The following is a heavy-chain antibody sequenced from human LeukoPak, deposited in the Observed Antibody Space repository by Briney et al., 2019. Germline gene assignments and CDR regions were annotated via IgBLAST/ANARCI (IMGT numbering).Heavy chain of an antibody. CDR3: ARDILGKWYYFDY. CDR2: INHSGST. Sequence: SETLSLTCAVYGGSFSGYYWSWLRQPPGKGLEWIGEINHSGSTNYNPSLKSRVTISVDTSKSQFSLKLSSVTAADTAVYYCARDILGKWYYFDYWGQGTLVTVSS. V-gene: IGHV4-34*01. CDR1: GGSFSGYY. J-gene: IGHJ4*02. D-gene: IGHD1-26*01.